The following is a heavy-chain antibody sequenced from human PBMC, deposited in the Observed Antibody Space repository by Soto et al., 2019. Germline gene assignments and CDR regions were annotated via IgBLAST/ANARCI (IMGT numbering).Heavy chain of an antibody. CDR2: IIPIFGTA. Sequence: QVQLVQSGAEVKKPGSSVKVSCKASRGTFSSYAISWVRQAPGQGLEWMGGIIPIFGTANYAQKFQGRVTITADESTSTAYMELSSLRSEDTAVYYCARDHQYYYGSGSYSSHYYYYGMDVWGQGTKVTVSS. J-gene: IGHJ6*02. D-gene: IGHD3-10*01. CDR1: RGTFSSYA. V-gene: IGHV1-69*01. CDR3: ARDHQYYYGSGSYSSHYYYYGMDV.